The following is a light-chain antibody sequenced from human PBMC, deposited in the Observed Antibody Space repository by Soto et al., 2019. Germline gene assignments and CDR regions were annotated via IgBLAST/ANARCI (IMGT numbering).Light chain of an antibody. V-gene: IGKV2D-29*01. CDR1: HSLLHSDGKTY. CDR2: DAF. J-gene: IGKJ5*01. CDR3: MQRTHVPIT. Sequence: DIVMTQTPLSLSVTPGQPASISCRSIHSLLHSDGKTYFYWYLQRPGQPPQLLIYDAFHRFSGVPDRFSGSGSGTDFTLKISRVEAEDFGVYYCMQRTHVPITFGQGTRLEIK.